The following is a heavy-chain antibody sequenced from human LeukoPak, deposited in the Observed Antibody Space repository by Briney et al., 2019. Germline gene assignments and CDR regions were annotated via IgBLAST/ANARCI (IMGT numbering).Heavy chain of an antibody. V-gene: IGHV3-30*03. Sequence: GGSLRLSCAASGFTFSSYGMHWVRQAPGKGLEWVAVISSDGSNKYYADSVKGRFTISRDNSKNTLYLQMNSLRAEDTAVYYCARESYWGSSAKGFDYWGQGTLVTVSS. CDR3: ARESYWGSSAKGFDY. J-gene: IGHJ4*02. CDR1: GFTFSSYG. D-gene: IGHD7-27*01. CDR2: ISSDGSNK.